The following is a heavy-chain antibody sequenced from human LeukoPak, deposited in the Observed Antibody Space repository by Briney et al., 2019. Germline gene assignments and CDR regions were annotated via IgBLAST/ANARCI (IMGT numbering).Heavy chain of an antibody. J-gene: IGHJ4*02. D-gene: IGHD5-12*01. CDR3: AREVASLDY. CDR2: ISSSSTI. V-gene: IGHV3-48*04. Sequence: GGSLRLSCAASGFTFSSYSIQWVRQAPGKGLEWVSHISSSSTISYADSVKGRFTISRDNAKNSLYLQMNSLRAEDTAVYYCAREVASLDYWGQGTLVTVSS. CDR1: GFTFSSYS.